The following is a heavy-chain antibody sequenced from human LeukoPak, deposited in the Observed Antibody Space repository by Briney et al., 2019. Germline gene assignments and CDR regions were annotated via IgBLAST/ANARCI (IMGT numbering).Heavy chain of an antibody. D-gene: IGHD2-2*01. CDR2: ISAYNGNT. CDR3: ARNYCSSTSCYPWFDP. Sequence: PTVKVSCTACSYTFTRYGISWVRQAPGQGLEWMGWISAYNGNTNYAQKPQGRVTKTTDTSTSTAYMELRSLRSDDTAVYYCARNYCSSTSCYPWFDPWGQGTLVTVSS. J-gene: IGHJ5*02. CDR1: SYTFTRYG. V-gene: IGHV1-18*04.